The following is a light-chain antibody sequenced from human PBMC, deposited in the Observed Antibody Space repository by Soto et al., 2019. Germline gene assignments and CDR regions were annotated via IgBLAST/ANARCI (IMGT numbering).Light chain of an antibody. CDR1: QSISTW. CDR3: RQYSSYYALT. CDR2: DAS. Sequence: DIQMTQSPSTLSASVGDRVTITCRASQSISTWLAWYQQQPGTAPKVLIYDASTLSSGVPSRFSGGGSGTEFTLTIAGLQPDDFATYYCRQYSSYYALTFGGGTKVDNK. V-gene: IGKV1-5*01. J-gene: IGKJ4*01.